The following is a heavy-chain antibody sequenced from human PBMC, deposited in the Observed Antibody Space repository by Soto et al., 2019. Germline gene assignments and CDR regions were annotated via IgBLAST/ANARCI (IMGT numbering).Heavy chain of an antibody. D-gene: IGHD2-2*01. CDR2: IHHSETT. Sequence: PSETLSLTCAVSGASVSSTKWWSWVRQSPGKGLEWIGEIHHSETTNYNPSLESRVTISIDKSKNQFSLKLSSVTAADTAVYYCARILVPAAHNYYGMDVWGQGTTVTVSS. V-gene: IGHV4-4*02. CDR1: GASVSSTKW. CDR3: ARILVPAAHNYYGMDV. J-gene: IGHJ6*02.